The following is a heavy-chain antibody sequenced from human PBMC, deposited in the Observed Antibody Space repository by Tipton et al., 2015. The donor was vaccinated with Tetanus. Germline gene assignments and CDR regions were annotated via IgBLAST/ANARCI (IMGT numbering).Heavy chain of an antibody. CDR1: GDYLSDYY. V-gene: IGHV4-59*01. J-gene: IGHJ4*02. CDR3: ARANNDYPKKGPFDY. CDR2: VHHSGRT. Sequence: TLSLTCGVFGDYLSDYYWTWVRQPPGKGLEWIGYVHHSGRTNKSPSLKSRVTLSIDKSKNQFSLRLTSVTAADTAVYYCARANNDYPKKGPFDYWGQGARVIVSS. D-gene: IGHD1-1*01.